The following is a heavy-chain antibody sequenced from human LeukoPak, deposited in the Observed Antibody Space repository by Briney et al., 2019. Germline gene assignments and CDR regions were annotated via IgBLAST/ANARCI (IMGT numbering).Heavy chain of an antibody. D-gene: IGHD2-15*01. V-gene: IGHV3-30-3*01. CDR1: GLTFSSYA. CDR2: ISYDGSNK. Sequence: GGSLRLSCAASGLTFSSYAMHWVRQAPGKGLEWVAVISYDGSNKYYADSVKGRFTTSRDNSKNTLYLQMNSLRAEDTAVYYCARDLSPQSRSRGSCLRSWGQGTLVTVSS. CDR3: ARDLSPQSRSRGSCLRS. J-gene: IGHJ4*02.